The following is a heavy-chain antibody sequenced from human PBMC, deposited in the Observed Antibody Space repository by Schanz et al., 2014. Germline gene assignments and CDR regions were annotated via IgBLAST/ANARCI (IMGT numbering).Heavy chain of an antibody. Sequence: QVQLQESGPGLAKPSQTLSLTCTVSGASISSRDFYWSWIRQLPGKGLGWIGYISYSGRTYYSPSHKPRLTKAVDTSEKQISLRQSSVTAADPAIYYCSREECGRSSCHEVGPPDDWGQGTLVTVSS. CDR1: GASISSRDFY. J-gene: IGHJ1*01. D-gene: IGHD2-2*01. CDR3: SREECGRSSCHEVGPPDD. CDR2: ISYSGRT. V-gene: IGHV4-31*03.